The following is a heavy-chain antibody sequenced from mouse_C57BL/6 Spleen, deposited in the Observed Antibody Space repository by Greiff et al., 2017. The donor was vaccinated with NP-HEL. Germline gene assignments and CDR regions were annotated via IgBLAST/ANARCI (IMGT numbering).Heavy chain of an antibody. V-gene: IGHV2-2*01. Sequence: VQLQQSGPGLVQPSQSLSITCTVSGFSLTSYGVHWVRQSPGKGLEWLGVIWSGGSTDYNAAFISRLSISKDNSKSQVFFKMNRRKAEEKDREDGDRKGGRTGKGEGEGGGTG. CDR1: GFSLTSYG. CDR3: DRKGGRTGKGEGEG. CDR2: IWSGGST. J-gene: IGHJ1*03.